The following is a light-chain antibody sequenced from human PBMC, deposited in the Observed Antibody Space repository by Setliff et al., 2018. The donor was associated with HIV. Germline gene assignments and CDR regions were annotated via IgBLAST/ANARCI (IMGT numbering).Light chain of an antibody. V-gene: IGLV2-23*01. Sequence: QSVLTQPASVSGSPGQSITISCTGTSGDVGRYNLVSWYQQQPGKPPKLMIYQASKRPSGVSNRFSGSKSGNTASLTISGLQAEDEADYYCCSYAGSPRGFGTGTKV. CDR3: CSYAGSPRG. J-gene: IGLJ1*01. CDR2: QAS. CDR1: SGDVGRYNL.